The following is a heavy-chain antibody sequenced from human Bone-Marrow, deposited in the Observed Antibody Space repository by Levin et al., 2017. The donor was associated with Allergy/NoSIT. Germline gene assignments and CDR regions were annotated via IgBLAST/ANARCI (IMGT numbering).Heavy chain of an antibody. D-gene: IGHD2-15*01. V-gene: IGHV4-39*01. Sequence: RSQTLSLTCSVSGGSISGSSYYWGWIRQPPGKGLEWIAKIHYNGRTSYNPSLKSRVTVFVDTSKNQFSLRLSSVTAADTALYYCARYGGRSFSAWFDPWGQGTLVTVSS. CDR3: ARYGGRSFSAWFDP. CDR2: IHYNGRT. J-gene: IGHJ5*02. CDR1: GGSISGSSYY.